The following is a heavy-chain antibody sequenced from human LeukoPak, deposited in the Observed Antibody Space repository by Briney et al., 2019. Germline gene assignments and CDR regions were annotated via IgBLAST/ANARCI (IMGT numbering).Heavy chain of an antibody. V-gene: IGHV1-46*01. CDR1: GCTFTNYY. D-gene: IGHD6-13*01. CDR3: GRGDSSWPYNWFDP. Sequence: GASVKVSCKASGCTFTNYYMHWVRQAPGQGLEWMGLINPSLGSTSYAQKFQGRVTMTRDTSTTTVYMDLSSLRSDDTAVYYCGRGDSSWPYNWFDPWGQGTLVTVSS. CDR2: INPSLGST. J-gene: IGHJ5*02.